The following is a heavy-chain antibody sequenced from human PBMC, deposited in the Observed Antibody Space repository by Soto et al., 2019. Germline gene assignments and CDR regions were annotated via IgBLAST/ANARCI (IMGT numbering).Heavy chain of an antibody. CDR2: IYYSGST. CDR1: GGSISSYY. CDR3: ARVWGCSGGSCLPYFDY. J-gene: IGHJ4*02. D-gene: IGHD2-15*01. Sequence: SETLSLTCTVSGGSISSYYWSWIRQPPGKGLEWIGYIYYSGSTNYNPSLKSRVTISVDTSKNQFSLKLSSVTAADTAVYYCARVWGCSGGSCLPYFDYWGQGTLVTVSS. V-gene: IGHV4-59*01.